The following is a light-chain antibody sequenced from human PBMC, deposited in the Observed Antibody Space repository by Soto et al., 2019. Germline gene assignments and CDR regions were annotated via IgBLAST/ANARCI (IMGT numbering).Light chain of an antibody. CDR2: KAS. J-gene: IGKJ1*01. V-gene: IGKV1-5*03. Sequence: DLQMTQSPSTLSASVGDRVTITCRASQSISSWLAWYQQKPGKAPKLLIYKASSLESGVPSRFSGSGSGTEFTLTISSLQPDDFATYYCQQYNRTFVQGTKVEIK. CDR3: QQYNRT. CDR1: QSISSW.